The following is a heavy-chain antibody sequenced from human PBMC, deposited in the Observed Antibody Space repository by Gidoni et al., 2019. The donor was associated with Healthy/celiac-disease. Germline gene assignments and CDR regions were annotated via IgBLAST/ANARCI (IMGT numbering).Heavy chain of an antibody. CDR1: GGSFSGYY. J-gene: IGHJ4*02. V-gene: IGHV4-34*01. CDR3: ARGRPKWDLRKYYFDY. D-gene: IGHD1-26*01. CDR2: INHSGST. Sequence: QVQLQPWGAGLLKPSATLSLTCAVYGGSFSGYYWSWIRQPPGKGLEWIGEINHSGSTNYNPSLKSRVTISVDTSKNQFSLKLSSVTAADTAVYYCARGRPKWDLRKYYFDYWGQGTLVTVSS.